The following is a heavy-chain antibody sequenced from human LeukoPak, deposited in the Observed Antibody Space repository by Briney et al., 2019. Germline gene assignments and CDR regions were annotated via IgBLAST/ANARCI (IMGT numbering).Heavy chain of an antibody. V-gene: IGHV3-23*01. CDR1: GFTFSTCA. Sequence: GGSLRLSCTASGFTFSTCAMSWVRQAPGKGLEWVSTISGGGRSTDYADSVKGHFTISRDNSKNTLYLQMNSLRAEDTALYYCTKDMIAVAGRYYFDYWGQGTLVTVSS. J-gene: IGHJ4*02. CDR2: ISGGGRST. CDR3: TKDMIAVAGRYYFDY. D-gene: IGHD6-19*01.